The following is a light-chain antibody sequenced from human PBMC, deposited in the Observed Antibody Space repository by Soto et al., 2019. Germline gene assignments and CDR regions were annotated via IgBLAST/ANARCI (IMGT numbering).Light chain of an antibody. V-gene: IGKV1-33*01. CDR3: QQYSHLIT. CDR2: DAS. J-gene: IGKJ5*01. Sequence: DIQMTQSPSSLSASVGDRVTITCQASQDISNYLNWYQQNLGKAPKLLIYDASNLDTGVPSRFRGRGSGTALTFTISSLQPEDLATYYCQQYSHLITFGQGTRLEIK. CDR1: QDISNY.